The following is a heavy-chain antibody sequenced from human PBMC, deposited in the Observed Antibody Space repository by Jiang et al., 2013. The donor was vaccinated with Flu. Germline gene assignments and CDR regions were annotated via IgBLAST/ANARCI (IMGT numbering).Heavy chain of an antibody. Sequence: GTNRLRCTRRKDRFTISRDDSKTTLYLQMNSLKTEDTAVYYCTTADGDLFYYFDYWGQGTLVTVSS. CDR2: GTN. J-gene: IGHJ4*02. V-gene: IGHV3-15*01. CDR3: TTADGDLFYYFDY. D-gene: IGHD4-17*01.